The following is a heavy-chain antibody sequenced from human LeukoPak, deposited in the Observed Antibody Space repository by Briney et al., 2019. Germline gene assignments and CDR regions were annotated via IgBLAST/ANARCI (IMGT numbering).Heavy chain of an antibody. D-gene: IGHD6-19*01. Sequence: GGFLRLSCAASGFTVSSNYMSWVRQAPGKGLEWVSYISSSSSTIYYADSVKGRFTISRDNAKNSLYLQMNSLRAEDTAVYYCARSSGWYTGFDFWGQGTLVTVSS. J-gene: IGHJ4*02. CDR2: ISSSSSTI. CDR3: ARSSGWYTGFDF. CDR1: GFTVSSNY. V-gene: IGHV3-48*01.